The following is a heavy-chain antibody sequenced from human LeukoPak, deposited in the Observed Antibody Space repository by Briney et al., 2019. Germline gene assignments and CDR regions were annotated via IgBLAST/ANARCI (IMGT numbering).Heavy chain of an antibody. J-gene: IGHJ4*02. V-gene: IGHV1-18*01. CDR2: ISAYNGNT. D-gene: IGHD3-3*01. CDR1: GYTFTSYG. CDR3: ALEYYDCWSGYYS. Sequence: ASVKVSCKASGYTFTSYGISWVRQAPGQGLEWMGWISAYNGNTNYAQKLQGRVTMTTDTATSTAYMELRSLRSDDTAVYYCALEYYDCWSGYYSWGQGTLVTVSS.